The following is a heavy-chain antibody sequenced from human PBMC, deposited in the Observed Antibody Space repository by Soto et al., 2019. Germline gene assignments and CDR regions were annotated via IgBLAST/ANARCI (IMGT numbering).Heavy chain of an antibody. D-gene: IGHD5-18*01. J-gene: IGHJ5*02. CDR2: IYYSGST. Sequence: SETLCLTCTVSGGSISSYYGSWIRQPPGKGLEWIGYIYYSGSTNYNPSLKSRVTISVDTSKNQFSLKLSSVTAADTAVYYCAAGYSYGLNWFDPWGQGTLVNVS. CDR3: AAGYSYGLNWFDP. CDR1: GGSISSYY. V-gene: IGHV4-59*01.